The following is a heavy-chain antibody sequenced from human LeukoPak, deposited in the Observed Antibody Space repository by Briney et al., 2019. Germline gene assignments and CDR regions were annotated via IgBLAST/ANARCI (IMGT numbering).Heavy chain of an antibody. V-gene: IGHV5-51*01. D-gene: IGHD6-19*01. CDR2: IYPGDSDT. J-gene: IGHJ4*02. Sequence: GESLKISCKGSGYTFTSFWIGWVRQKPGKGLEWMGIIYPGDSDTRYSPSFQGQVTISADTSINNAYLQWSSLKAPDTAMYYCATSGAVAGSFGGFDYWGQGTLVTVSS. CDR3: ATSGAVAGSFGGFDY. CDR1: GYTFTSFW.